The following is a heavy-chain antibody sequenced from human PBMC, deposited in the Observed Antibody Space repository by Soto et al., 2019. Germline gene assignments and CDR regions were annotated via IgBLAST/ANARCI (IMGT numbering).Heavy chain of an antibody. Sequence: VQLVESGGGLVQPGGSLRLSCAASGFTVSSNYMSWVRQAPGKGLEWVSVIYSGGSTYYADSVKGRFTISRDNSKNTLYLQMNSLRAEDTAVYYCARESIAVAGTVDYWGQGTLVTVSS. CDR1: GFTVSSNY. CDR2: IYSGGST. D-gene: IGHD6-19*01. V-gene: IGHV3-66*01. J-gene: IGHJ4*02. CDR3: ARESIAVAGTVDY.